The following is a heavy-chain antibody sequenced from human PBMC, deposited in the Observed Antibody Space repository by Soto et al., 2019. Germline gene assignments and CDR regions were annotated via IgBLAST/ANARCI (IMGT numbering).Heavy chain of an antibody. D-gene: IGHD2-8*01. CDR1: GGSISSSSYY. V-gene: IGHV4-39*01. CDR2: IYYSGST. Sequence: SETLSLTCTVSGGSISSSSYYWGWIRQPPGKGLEWIGSIYYSGSTYYNPSLKSRVTISVDTSKNQFSLKLSSVTAADTAVYYCACGRYCTNGVCYTSSGWYFYWGQGTLVTVSS. J-gene: IGHJ4*02. CDR3: ACGRYCTNGVCYTSSGWYFY.